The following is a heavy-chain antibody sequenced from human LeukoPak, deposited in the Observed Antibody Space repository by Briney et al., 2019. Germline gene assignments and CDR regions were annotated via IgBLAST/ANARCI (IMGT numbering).Heavy chain of an antibody. CDR1: GYTFTSYG. J-gene: IGHJ5*02. CDR3: AREDYDSSGPNRFDP. D-gene: IGHD3-22*01. V-gene: IGHV1-18*01. Sequence: GASVKFSCKASGYTFTSYGISWVRQAPGQGLEWMGWISAYNGNTNYAQKLQGRVTMTTDTSTSTAYMELRSLRSDDTAVYYCAREDYDSSGPNRFDPWGQGTLVTVSS. CDR2: ISAYNGNT.